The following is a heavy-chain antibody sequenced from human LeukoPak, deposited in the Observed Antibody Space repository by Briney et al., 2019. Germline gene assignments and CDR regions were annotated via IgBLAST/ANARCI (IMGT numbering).Heavy chain of an antibody. Sequence: PGGSLRLSCAASGSTVSNNYMNWVRQAPGKGLEWVSVMYSGGTTYYADSVKGRFSISRDKSKNTVFLQMSSLKAEDTAVYYCASPSSGQSFDIWGQGTTVTVSS. V-gene: IGHV3-53*01. D-gene: IGHD3-22*01. CDR3: ASPSSGQSFDI. CDR2: MYSGGTT. J-gene: IGHJ3*02. CDR1: GSTVSNNY.